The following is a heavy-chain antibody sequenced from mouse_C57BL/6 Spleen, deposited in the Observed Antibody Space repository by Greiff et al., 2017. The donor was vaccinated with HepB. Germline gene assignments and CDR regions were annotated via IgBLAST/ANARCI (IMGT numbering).Heavy chain of an antibody. CDR1: GYTFTEYT. CDR2: FYPGSGSI. D-gene: IGHD1-1*01. J-gene: IGHJ1*03. CDR3: ARHEEDYYGSSYGYFDV. Sequence: SGAELVKPGASVKLSCKASGYTFTEYTIHWVKQRSGQGLEWIGWFYPGSGSIKYNEKFKDKATLTADKSSSTVYMELSRLTSEDSAVYFCARHEEDYYGSSYGYFDVWGTGTTVTVSS. V-gene: IGHV1-62-2*01.